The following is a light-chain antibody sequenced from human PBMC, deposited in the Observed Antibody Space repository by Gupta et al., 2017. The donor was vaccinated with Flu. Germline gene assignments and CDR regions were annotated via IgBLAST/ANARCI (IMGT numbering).Light chain of an antibody. V-gene: IGLV2-11*01. CDR2: QVN. CDR1: SGDVGAFDY. Sequence: QSALTQPRSVSGSPGQSVTISCSGTSGDVGAFDYVSWYQHHPDKGPKLLLYQVNKRPAGVSDRFSGSKSGNTASLTISGLQTEDEADYYCCAYAGSYIYVFGSGTSVTVL. J-gene: IGLJ1*01. CDR3: CAYAGSYIYV.